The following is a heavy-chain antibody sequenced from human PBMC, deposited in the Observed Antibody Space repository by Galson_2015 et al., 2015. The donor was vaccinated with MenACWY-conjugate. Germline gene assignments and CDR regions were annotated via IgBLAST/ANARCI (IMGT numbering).Heavy chain of an antibody. CDR1: GFTFRNYW. CDR2: INKDGSRT. J-gene: IGHJ5*02. Sequence: SLRLSCAASGFTFRNYWMHWVRQDPGKGLAWISHINKDGSRTTYADSVKGRFTISRDNAKNTVYLQMNSLRTEDTAVYYCVKDRRDIVAAVPANWFDPWGQGPLVTVSS. V-gene: IGHV3-74*01. D-gene: IGHD2-15*01. CDR3: VKDRRDIVAAVPANWFDP.